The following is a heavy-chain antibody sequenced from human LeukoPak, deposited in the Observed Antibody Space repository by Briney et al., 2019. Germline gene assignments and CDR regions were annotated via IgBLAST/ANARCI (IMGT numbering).Heavy chain of an antibody. CDR1: GYTFIDYY. Sequence: ASVKVSCKASGYTFIDYYMYWVRQAPGQGLEWMGWINPNSGGTNYAQKFQGRVTMTRDTSISTAYMEVSRLRSDDTAVYYCATPGGLDSNYVFDYWGQGTLVTVSS. V-gene: IGHV1-2*02. CDR2: INPNSGGT. D-gene: IGHD4-11*01. CDR3: ATPGGLDSNYVFDY. J-gene: IGHJ4*02.